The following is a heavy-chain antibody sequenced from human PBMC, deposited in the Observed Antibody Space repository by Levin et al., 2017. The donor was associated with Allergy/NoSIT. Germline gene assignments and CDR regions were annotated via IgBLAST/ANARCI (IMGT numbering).Heavy chain of an antibody. J-gene: IGHJ6*03. V-gene: IGHV3-23*01. CDR2: ISGSGGST. D-gene: IGHD3-10*01. CDR1: GFTFSSYA. CDR3: ANPISGLYYMDV. Sequence: GGSLRLSCAASGFTFSSYAMSWVRQAPGKGLEWVSAISGSGGSTYYADSVKGRFTISRDNSKSTLYLQMNSLRAEDTAVYYCANPISGLYYMDVWGKGTTVTVSS.